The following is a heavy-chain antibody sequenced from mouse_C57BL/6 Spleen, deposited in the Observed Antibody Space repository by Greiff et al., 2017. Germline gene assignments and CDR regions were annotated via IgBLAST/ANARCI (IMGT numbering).Heavy chain of an antibody. CDR1: GYAFSSSW. CDR2: IYPGDGDT. J-gene: IGHJ1*03. V-gene: IGHV1-82*01. CDR3: ARGKGEKGYFDV. Sequence: QVQLQQSGPELVKPGASVKISCKASGYAFSSSWMNWVKQRPGKGLEWIGRIYPGDGDTNYNGKFKGKATLTADKSSSTAYMQLSSLTSEDSAVYFCARGKGEKGYFDVWGTGTTVTVSS.